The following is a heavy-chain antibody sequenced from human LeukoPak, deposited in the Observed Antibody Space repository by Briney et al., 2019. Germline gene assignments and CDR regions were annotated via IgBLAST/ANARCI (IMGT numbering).Heavy chain of an antibody. D-gene: IGHD3-3*02. Sequence: GGSLRLSCAASGFTFSNYAMNWVRQAPGQGLEWVAHIKHGGSEKYYVDSVRGRFTISREDAKNSLYLQMNSVRAEDTAIYYCAFSNNFNYWGRGTLVTVSS. CDR3: AFSNNFNY. CDR2: IKHGGSEK. CDR1: GFTFSNYA. V-gene: IGHV3-7*01. J-gene: IGHJ4*02.